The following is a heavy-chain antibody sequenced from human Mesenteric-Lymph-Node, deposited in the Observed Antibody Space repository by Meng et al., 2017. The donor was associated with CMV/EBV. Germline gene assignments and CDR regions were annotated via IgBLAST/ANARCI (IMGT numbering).Heavy chain of an antibody. Sequence: GSLRLSCTVSGYSISSGYYWGWIRQPPGKGLEWIGSIYHSGSTYYNPSLKSRVTISVDTSKNQFSLKLSSVTAADTAVYYCARGAGLVVPAAPGGYYFDYWGQGTLVTVSS. J-gene: IGHJ4*02. CDR2: IYHSGST. V-gene: IGHV4-38-2*02. D-gene: IGHD2-2*01. CDR1: GYSISSGYY. CDR3: ARGAGLVVPAAPGGYYFDY.